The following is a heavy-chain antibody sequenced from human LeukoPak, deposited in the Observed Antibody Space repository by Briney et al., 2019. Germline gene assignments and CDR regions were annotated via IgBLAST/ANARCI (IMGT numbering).Heavy chain of an antibody. CDR1: GLSFSSYS. J-gene: IGHJ4*02. Sequence: PGGSLRLSCAASGLSFSSYSMNWGRQAPGRGLEWGSYITSSSSAMHYADAVKGRFSISRDNAKNSLYLQINTLRAQDTPLYYFARKSGSSGYPLDKWGEGTLVTVSS. D-gene: IGHD3-22*01. V-gene: IGHV3-48*01. CDR2: ITSSSSAM. CDR3: ARKSGSSGYPLDK.